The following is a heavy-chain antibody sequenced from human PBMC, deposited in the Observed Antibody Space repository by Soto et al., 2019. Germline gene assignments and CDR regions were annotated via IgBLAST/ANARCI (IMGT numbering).Heavy chain of an antibody. CDR3: ARGPTIRYFDPRYYYYAMDV. D-gene: IGHD3-9*01. Sequence: ASVKVSCKASGYTFTSYAMHWVRQAPGQRLEWMGWINAGNGNTKYSQKFQGRVTITRDTSASTAYMELSSLRSEDTAVYYCARGPTIRYFDPRYYYYAMDVWGQGTTVTVSS. CDR1: GYTFTSYA. J-gene: IGHJ6*02. V-gene: IGHV1-3*01. CDR2: INAGNGNT.